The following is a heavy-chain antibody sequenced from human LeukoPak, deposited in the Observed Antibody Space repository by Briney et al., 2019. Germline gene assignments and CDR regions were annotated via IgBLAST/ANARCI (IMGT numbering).Heavy chain of an antibody. J-gene: IGHJ4*02. Sequence: SETLSLTCAVYGGSFSGYYWSWIRPPPGKGLEWIGEINHSGSTDYNPSLKSRVTISVDTSKNQFSLKLSSVTAADTAVYYCARGVYDSSGYPNFDYWGQGTLVTVSS. CDR1: GGSFSGYY. V-gene: IGHV4-34*01. D-gene: IGHD3-22*01. CDR3: ARGVYDSSGYPNFDY. CDR2: INHSGST.